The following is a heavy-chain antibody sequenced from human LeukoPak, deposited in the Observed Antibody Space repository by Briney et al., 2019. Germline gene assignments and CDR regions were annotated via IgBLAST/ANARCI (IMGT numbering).Heavy chain of an antibody. D-gene: IGHD3-10*01. J-gene: IGHJ4*02. CDR3: ARVMVRGVIICPDY. Sequence: SVKVSCKASGGTFSSYAISWVRQAPGQGLEWMGGFIPIFGTANYAQKFQGRVTITADESTSTAYMELSSLRSEDTAVYYCARVMVRGVIICPDYWGQGTLVTVSS. V-gene: IGHV1-69*13. CDR1: GGTFSSYA. CDR2: FIPIFGTA.